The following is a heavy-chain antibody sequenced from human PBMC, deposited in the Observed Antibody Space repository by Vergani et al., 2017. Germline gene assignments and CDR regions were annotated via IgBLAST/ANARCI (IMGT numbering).Heavy chain of an antibody. J-gene: IGHJ5*02. CDR3: AGDQWDDDGPRGWFAP. CDR1: GASISSYF. CDR2: VHTDGTA. D-gene: IGHD5-24*01. Sequence: VQLQESGPGLLKPSETLSLTCSVSGASISSYFWSWIRQPAGKGLEWLGRVHTDGTAYYNPSLRTRVRLSADLSQNQFSLKMTSLTAADTAVYFCAGDQWDDDGPRGWFAPWGQGILVTVSS. V-gene: IGHV4-4*07.